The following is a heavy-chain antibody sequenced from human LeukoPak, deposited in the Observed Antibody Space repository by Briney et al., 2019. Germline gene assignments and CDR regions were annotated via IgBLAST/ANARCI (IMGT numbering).Heavy chain of an antibody. J-gene: IGHJ5*02. D-gene: IGHD3-10*01. CDR2: IYHSGST. V-gene: IGHV4-30-2*01. Sequence: SETLSLTCTVSGGSISSGGYYWSWIRQPPGKGLEWIGYIYHSGSTYYNPSLESRVTIWEDTSKNQFILSLTSVTAADTAVYYCAREGYRGGGSISWGQGSLVTVSS. CDR1: GGSISSGGYY. CDR3: AREGYRGGGSIS.